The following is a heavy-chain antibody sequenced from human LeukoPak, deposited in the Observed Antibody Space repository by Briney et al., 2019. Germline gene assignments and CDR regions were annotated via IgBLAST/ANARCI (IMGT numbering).Heavy chain of an antibody. CDR3: ARGSPTYSSSSIFNWFDP. CDR2: IYYSGST. Sequence: PSETLSLTCTVSGGSISSGGYYWSWIRQHPGKGLEWIGYIYYSGSTYYNPSLKSRVTISVDTSKNQFSLKLSSVTAADTAVYYCARGSPTYSSSSIFNWFDPWGQGTLVTVSS. J-gene: IGHJ5*02. D-gene: IGHD6-6*01. CDR1: GGSISSGGYY. V-gene: IGHV4-31*03.